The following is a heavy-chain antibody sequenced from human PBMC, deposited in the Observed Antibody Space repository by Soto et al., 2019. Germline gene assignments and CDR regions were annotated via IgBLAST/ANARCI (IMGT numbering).Heavy chain of an antibody. CDR1: GGSISSSSYY. J-gene: IGHJ4*02. CDR2: IYYSGST. Sequence: SETLSLTCTVSGGSISSSSYYWGWIRQPPGKGLEWIGSIYYSGSTYYNPSLKSRVTISVDTSKNQFSLKLSSVTAADTAGYYCARYTPAISISDHWGQGTLVTVS. D-gene: IGHD2-15*01. CDR3: ARYTPAISISDH. V-gene: IGHV4-39*01.